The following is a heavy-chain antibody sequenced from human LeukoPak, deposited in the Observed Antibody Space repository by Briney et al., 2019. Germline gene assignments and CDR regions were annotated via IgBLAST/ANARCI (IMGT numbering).Heavy chain of an antibody. CDR3: ARASYITIFGVVPIGWFDP. J-gene: IGHJ5*02. Sequence: GASVKVSCKASGYTFTSYGISWVRQAPGQGLEWMGWISAYNGNTNYAQKLQGSVTMTTDTSTSTAYMELRSLRSDDTAVYYCARASYITIFGVVPIGWFDPWGQGTLVTVSS. CDR2: ISAYNGNT. CDR1: GYTFTSYG. V-gene: IGHV1-18*01. D-gene: IGHD3-3*01.